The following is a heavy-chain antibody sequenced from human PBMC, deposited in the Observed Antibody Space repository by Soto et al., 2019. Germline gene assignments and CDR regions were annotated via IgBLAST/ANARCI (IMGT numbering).Heavy chain of an antibody. D-gene: IGHD3-16*01. CDR1: GGSTSSDNY. Sequence: QVQLQESGPGLVKPSQTLSLTCTVSGGSTSSDNYWSRIRQPPGKGLEWIGHIYYSGNTDYNPSLKSRLAISIDTSKNQFSLKLSSVTAADTAVYFCAREGGESSDGLYYFDSWGQGSLVTGSS. CDR3: AREGGESSDGLYYFDS. J-gene: IGHJ4*02. V-gene: IGHV4-30-4*01. CDR2: IYYSGNT.